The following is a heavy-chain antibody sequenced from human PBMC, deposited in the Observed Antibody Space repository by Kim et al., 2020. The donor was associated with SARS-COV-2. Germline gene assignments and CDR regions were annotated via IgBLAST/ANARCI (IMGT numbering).Heavy chain of an antibody. J-gene: IGHJ5*02. Sequence: ASVKVSCKASGYTFTGYYMHLVRQAPGQGLEWMGWINPNSGGTNYAQKFQGRVTMTRDTSISTAYMELSRLRSDDTAVYYCARAVYCSSTSCYGGWGFDPWGQGTLVTVSS. CDR1: GYTFTGYY. V-gene: IGHV1-2*02. CDR2: INPNSGGT. CDR3: ARAVYCSSTSCYGGWGFDP. D-gene: IGHD2-2*01.